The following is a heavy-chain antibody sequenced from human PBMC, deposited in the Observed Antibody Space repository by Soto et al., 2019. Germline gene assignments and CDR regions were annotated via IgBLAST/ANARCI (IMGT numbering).Heavy chain of an antibody. Sequence: ASVKVSCKASGYTFTGYYMHWVRQAPGQGLEWMGWINPNSGGTNYAQKFQGWVTMTRDTSISTADMEVSRLRSDDTAVYYWERGGQWGLEVGATEDAFDIWGQGTRVTV. CDR1: GYTFTGYY. D-gene: IGHD1-26*01. V-gene: IGHV1-2*04. J-gene: IGHJ3*02. CDR2: INPNSGGT. CDR3: ERGGQWGLEVGATEDAFDI.